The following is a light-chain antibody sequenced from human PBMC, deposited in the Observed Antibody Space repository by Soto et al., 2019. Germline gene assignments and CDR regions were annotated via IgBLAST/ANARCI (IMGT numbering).Light chain of an antibody. CDR2: GAS. CDR3: QQYNNWPPGT. J-gene: IGKJ1*01. Sequence: EIVMTQSPATLSVSPGERATLSCRASQSVSSTLAWYQQKPGQAPRLLIYGASTRATGIPARFSGSGSGTEFTLTISSLQSEAFAVYYCQQYNNWPPGTFGQGTNVEIK. CDR1: QSVSST. V-gene: IGKV3-15*01.